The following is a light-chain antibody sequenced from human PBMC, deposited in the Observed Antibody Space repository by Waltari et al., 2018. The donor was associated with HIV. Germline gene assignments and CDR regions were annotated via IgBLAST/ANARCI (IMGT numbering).Light chain of an antibody. Sequence: QSVLTQPPSASGTPGQRVTISCSGSSSNIGSNYVYWYQPLPGTAPKLLIYRNNQRPSGVPDQFSGSKSGTSASLAISGLRSEDEADYYCATWDDSLSVVVFGGGTKLTVL. CDR1: SSNIGSNY. CDR3: ATWDDSLSVVV. V-gene: IGLV1-47*01. J-gene: IGLJ2*01. CDR2: RNN.